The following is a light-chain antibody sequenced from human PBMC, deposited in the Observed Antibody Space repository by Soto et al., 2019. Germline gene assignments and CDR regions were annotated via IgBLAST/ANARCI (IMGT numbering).Light chain of an antibody. J-gene: IGKJ4*01. CDR3: QHYVTWPLT. CDR2: DTS. Sequence: EIVMSQCPATLSVSPGEGANLSCRASQGIGDTLAWYQQKPGQTPRLLNYDTSIRATGVPARFSGSRSGAEFTLTISSLQSEDFAVYYCQHYVTWPLTFGGGTKVDIK. CDR1: QGIGDT. V-gene: IGKV3-15*01.